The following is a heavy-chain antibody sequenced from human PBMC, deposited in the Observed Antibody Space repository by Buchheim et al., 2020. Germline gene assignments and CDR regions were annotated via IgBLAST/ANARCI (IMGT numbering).Heavy chain of an antibody. J-gene: IGHJ6*02. Sequence: EVQLVESGGGLVKPGGSLRLSCAASGFTFSSYTMNWVRQAPGKGLEWFSCIVSSSSSKYYAASLKGGFTISRDNAKNSLYLHMNSLRAEDTAVYYCARDSKSPQLWLQVDYHYYGMDVWGQGTT. D-gene: IGHD5-18*01. CDR1: GFTFSSYT. CDR3: ARDSKSPQLWLQVDYHYYGMDV. CDR2: IVSSSSSK. V-gene: IGHV3-21*01.